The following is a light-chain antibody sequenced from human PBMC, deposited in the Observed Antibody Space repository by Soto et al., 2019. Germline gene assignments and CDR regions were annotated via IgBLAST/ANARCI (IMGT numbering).Light chain of an antibody. Sequence: EVVLSQPPCTLSLSPGERATLSCRASQSLSGRYLAWYQQKPGQAPRLLIYGASTRATGIPDRFSGSGSGTDFTLTISRLEPEDFAVYYCQQYDSSPRTFGQGTKV. V-gene: IGKV3-20*01. J-gene: IGKJ1*01. CDR2: GAS. CDR3: QQYDSSPRT. CDR1: QSLSGRY.